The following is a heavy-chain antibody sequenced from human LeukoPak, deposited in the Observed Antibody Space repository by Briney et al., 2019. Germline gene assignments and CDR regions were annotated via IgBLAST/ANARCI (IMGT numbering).Heavy chain of an antibody. CDR2: ISYDGSNK. Sequence: GGSLRLSCEASGFTFSSYAMHWVRQAPGKGLEWVAVISYDGSNKYYADSVKGRFTISRDNSKNTLYLQMNSLRAEDTAVYYCARGSHGGADAFDIWGQGTMVTVSS. CDR1: GFTFSSYA. CDR3: ARGSHGGADAFDI. V-gene: IGHV3-30-3*01. D-gene: IGHD3-16*01. J-gene: IGHJ3*02.